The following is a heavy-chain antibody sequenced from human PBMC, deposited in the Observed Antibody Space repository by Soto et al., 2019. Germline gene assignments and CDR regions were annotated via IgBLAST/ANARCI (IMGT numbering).Heavy chain of an antibody. V-gene: IGHV4-59*01. J-gene: IGHJ5*02. CDR2: IYYSGST. Sequence: SETLSLTCTVSGGSISSYYWSCIRQPPGKGLEWIGYIYYSGSTNYNPSLRSRVTISVDTSKNQFSLKLSSVTAADTAVYYCARASGSYYQNWFDPWGQGTLVTVSS. D-gene: IGHD1-26*01. CDR3: ARASGSYYQNWFDP. CDR1: GGSISSYY.